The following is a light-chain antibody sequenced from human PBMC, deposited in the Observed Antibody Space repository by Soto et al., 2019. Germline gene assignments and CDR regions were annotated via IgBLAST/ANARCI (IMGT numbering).Light chain of an antibody. Sequence: DIQMTQSPSTLSASVGDRVTITCRASQSISNWLAWYQQKAGKVPKLLIYDASTLASGVPSRFSGSGSGTDFTLTISSLQPEDFATYYCQQSYSTPPVTFGQGTRLEI. V-gene: IGKV1-5*01. J-gene: IGKJ5*01. CDR3: QQSYSTPPVT. CDR2: DAS. CDR1: QSISNW.